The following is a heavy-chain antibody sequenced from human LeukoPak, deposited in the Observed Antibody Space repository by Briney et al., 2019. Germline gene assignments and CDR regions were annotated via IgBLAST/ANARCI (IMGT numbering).Heavy chain of an antibody. D-gene: IGHD2-2*01. CDR3: AKDLPAAYFDY. Sequence: GGSLRLSCAASGFTFSSYWMSWVRQAPGKGLEWVAVISYDGTIEDYADSVKGRSTISRDNSKTTLYLQMNGLRAEDTAVYYCAKDLPAAYFDYWGQGTLVTVSS. CDR2: ISYDGTIE. V-gene: IGHV3-30*18. J-gene: IGHJ4*02. CDR1: GFTFSSYW.